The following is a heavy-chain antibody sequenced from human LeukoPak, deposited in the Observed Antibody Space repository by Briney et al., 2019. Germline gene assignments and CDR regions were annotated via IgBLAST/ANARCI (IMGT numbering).Heavy chain of an antibody. V-gene: IGHV4-61*02. CDR3: ARGVRGYYYGSGSHPPYYMDV. CDR1: GGSMGRASYY. CDR2: IYNSGTT. J-gene: IGHJ6*03. Sequence: SQTLSLTCTVSGGSMGRASYYWSWIRQPAGKGLEWLGRIYNSGTTNYNPSLKSRVTMSVDTSKNQFSLKLSSVTAADTAVYYCARGVRGYYYGSGSHPPYYMDVWGKGTTVTVSS. D-gene: IGHD3-10*01.